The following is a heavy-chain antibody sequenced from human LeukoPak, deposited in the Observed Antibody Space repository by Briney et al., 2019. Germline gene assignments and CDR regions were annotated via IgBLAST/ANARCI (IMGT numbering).Heavy chain of an antibody. V-gene: IGHV6-1*01. Sequence: SQSLSLTCTISGDSVSSNSAAWNWISQSPSIGLEWLGRTYYRSKWYNDYAASVKSRITITPDTSQNKFSLQLNSVTPEATAVYYCAREVVGGMDAFDIWGQGTMVTVSS. D-gene: IGHD3-3*01. CDR1: GDSVSSNSAA. CDR3: AREVVGGMDAFDI. CDR2: TYYRSKWYN. J-gene: IGHJ3*02.